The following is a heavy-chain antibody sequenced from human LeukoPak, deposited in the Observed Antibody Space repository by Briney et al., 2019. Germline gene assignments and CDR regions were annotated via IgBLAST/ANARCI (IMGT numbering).Heavy chain of an antibody. CDR3: ARDSLAHDSSAYWYFDL. D-gene: IGHD3-22*01. Sequence: ASVKVSCKASGYTFTSYGISWVRQAPGQGLEWMGWINPNSGGTNYAQKFQGRVTMTRDTSISTAYMELSRLRSDDTAVYYCARDSLAHDSSAYWYFDLWGRGTLVTVSS. CDR2: INPNSGGT. J-gene: IGHJ2*01. CDR1: GYTFTSYG. V-gene: IGHV1-2*02.